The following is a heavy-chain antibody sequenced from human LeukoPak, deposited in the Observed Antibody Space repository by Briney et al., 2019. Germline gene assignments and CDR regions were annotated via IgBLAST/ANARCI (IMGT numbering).Heavy chain of an antibody. D-gene: IGHD2-2*01. V-gene: IGHV4-38-2*02. J-gene: IGHJ5*02. CDR3: AKGIKCSSLSCDAFGP. CDR2: IYHTGST. CDR1: GDSISSGFY. Sequence: PLETLSLTCTVSGDSISSGFYWGWIRQSPGKGLEWIGSIYHTGSTNYNPSLHRRVTMSVDTSKSQFSLSLRSVTAADTAVYYCAKGIKCSSLSCDAFGPWGQGTPVTVSS.